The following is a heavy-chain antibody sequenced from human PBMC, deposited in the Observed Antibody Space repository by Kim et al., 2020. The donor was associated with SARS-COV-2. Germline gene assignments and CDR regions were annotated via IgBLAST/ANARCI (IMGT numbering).Heavy chain of an antibody. V-gene: IGHV1-18*01. CDR2: NT. J-gene: IGHJ5*02. CDR3: ARDDFPYWFGP. D-gene: IGHD2-21*01. Sequence: NTSYAQKLQGRVTMTKDTATSTAYRELRSLRSDDRAVYYCARDDFPYWFGPWGQGTLVTVSS.